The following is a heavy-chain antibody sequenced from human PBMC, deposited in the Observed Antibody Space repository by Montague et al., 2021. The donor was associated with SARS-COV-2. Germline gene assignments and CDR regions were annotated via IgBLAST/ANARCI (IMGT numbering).Heavy chain of an antibody. CDR2: IYDSGST. Sequence: SETLSLTCIVSGSSVRSYYWSWIRQPPGTGLEWIGYIYDSGSTNXXPSLKSRVTISVDTSKNQFSLKLSSVTAADTAVYYCARENTVTTFGGPYYIDSWGQGTLVTVSA. CDR1: GSSVRSYY. V-gene: IGHV4-59*02. J-gene: IGHJ4*02. D-gene: IGHD4-17*01. CDR3: ARENTVTTFGGPYYIDS.